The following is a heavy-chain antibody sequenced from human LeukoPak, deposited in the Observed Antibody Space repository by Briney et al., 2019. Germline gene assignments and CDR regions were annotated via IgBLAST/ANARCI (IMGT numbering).Heavy chain of an antibody. D-gene: IGHD3-10*01. CDR2: ISSNGGST. V-gene: IGHV3-64D*09. Sequence: TGGSLRLSCSASGLTFSSYAMHWVRQAPGKGLEYVSAISSNGGSTYYADSVKGRFTISRDNSKNTLYLQMSSLRAEDMAVYYCVKDGSGSYYTYYFDYWGQGTLVTVSS. CDR3: VKDGSGSYYTYYFDY. J-gene: IGHJ4*02. CDR1: GLTFSSYA.